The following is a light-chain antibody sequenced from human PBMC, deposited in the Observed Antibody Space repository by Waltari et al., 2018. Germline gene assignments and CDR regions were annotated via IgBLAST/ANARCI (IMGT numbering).Light chain of an antibody. V-gene: IGKV1-5*03. J-gene: IGKJ4*01. Sequence: DIQMTPSPSTLSASVGDRVTITCRASQSISGWLAWYQQKPGKAPILLIYQASSLKSGVPARFSGSGSGTEFTLTISSLQPDDSATYYCQQYNSYLLTFGGGTKVEIK. CDR2: QAS. CDR3: QQYNSYLLT. CDR1: QSISGW.